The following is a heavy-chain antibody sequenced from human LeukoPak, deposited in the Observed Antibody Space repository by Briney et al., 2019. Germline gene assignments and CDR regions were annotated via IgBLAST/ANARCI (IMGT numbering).Heavy chain of an antibody. CDR3: ARDLGEDAFDI. Sequence: SGTLSLTCGVSGGSISGTNWWSWIRQPPGKGLEWIGYIYYSGSTNYNPSLKSRVTISVDTSENQFSLKLSSVTAADTAVYYCARDLGEDAFDIWGQGTMVTVSS. D-gene: IGHD3-16*01. V-gene: IGHV4-59*01. J-gene: IGHJ3*02. CDR1: GGSISGTNW. CDR2: IYYSGST.